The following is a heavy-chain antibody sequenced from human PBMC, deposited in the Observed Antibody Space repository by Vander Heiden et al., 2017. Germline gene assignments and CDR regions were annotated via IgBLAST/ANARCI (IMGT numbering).Heavy chain of an antibody. CDR2: INHRGGT. Sequence: QVQLQQWGAGLLKPSETLSLTCSVSGGSFTNYYWSWVRQPPGKGRGWIGEINHRGGTRYNPALKNRVTKSVDPSRSPFSLKVNSLTAADTAVYYCARANYADYAAFDYWGQGTLVTVSS. CDR1: GGSFTNYY. D-gene: IGHD4-17*01. V-gene: IGHV4-34*01. J-gene: IGHJ4*02. CDR3: ARANYADYAAFDY.